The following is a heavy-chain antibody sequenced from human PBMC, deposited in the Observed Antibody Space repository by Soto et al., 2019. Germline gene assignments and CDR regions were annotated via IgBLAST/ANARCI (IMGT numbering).Heavy chain of an antibody. Sequence: TGGSLRLSWAASGFTFSSYAMSWVRQAPGKGLEWVSAISGSGGSTYYADSVKGRFTISRDNSKNTLYLQMNSLRAEDTAVYYCAKGNSFLALYNWFDPWGQGTLVTVSS. J-gene: IGHJ5*02. CDR3: AKGNSFLALYNWFDP. V-gene: IGHV3-23*01. CDR1: GFTFSSYA. CDR2: ISGSGGST.